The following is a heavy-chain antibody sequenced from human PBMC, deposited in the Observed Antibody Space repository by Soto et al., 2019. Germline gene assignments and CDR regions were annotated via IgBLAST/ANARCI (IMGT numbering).Heavy chain of an antibody. CDR1: GFTFSSYW. CDR3: ARDYYYGSGTRPGY. J-gene: IGHJ4*02. Sequence: GGSLRLSCAASGFTFSSYWMSWVRQAPGKWLEWVANIKQDGSEKYYVDSVEGRFTISRDNAKNSLYLQMNSLRAEDTAVYYCARDYYYGSGTRPGYWGQGTLVNVSS. D-gene: IGHD3-10*01. V-gene: IGHV3-7*03. CDR2: IKQDGSEK.